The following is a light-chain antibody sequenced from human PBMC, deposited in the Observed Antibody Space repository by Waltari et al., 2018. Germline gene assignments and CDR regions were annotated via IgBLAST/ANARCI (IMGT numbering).Light chain of an antibody. V-gene: IGKV3-20*01. CDR1: QSVSSAY. CDR2: GAS. J-gene: IGKJ1*01. Sequence: EIVLTQSPGSLSLSPGERATLSCRASQSVSSAYLAWYQHKPGQPPRLLIYGASCRATGIPDRFRGGGSGTDFTLTIETLEPEDFAVYYCQQYGSSPRTFGQGTKVEI. CDR3: QQYGSSPRT.